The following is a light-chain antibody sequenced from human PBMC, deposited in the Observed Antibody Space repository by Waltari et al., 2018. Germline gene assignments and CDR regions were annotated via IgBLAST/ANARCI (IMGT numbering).Light chain of an antibody. V-gene: IGLV1-44*01. CDR2: SNN. CDR1: RSNLARHT. CDR3: AAWDDSLNGYV. Sequence: QSVLTQPPSASGTPGQRVTLSCSGSRSNLARHTVNWYQQRPGPAPKLLIYSNNQRPSGVPDRFSGSKSGTSASLAISGLQSEDEADYYCAAWDDSLNGYVFGTGTKVTVL. J-gene: IGLJ1*01.